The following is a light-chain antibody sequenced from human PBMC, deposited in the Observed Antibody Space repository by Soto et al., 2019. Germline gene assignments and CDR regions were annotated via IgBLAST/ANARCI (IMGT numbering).Light chain of an antibody. J-gene: IGLJ2*01. CDR1: SSDVGGYHF. CDR3: CSYAGSSTFLV. CDR2: EVS. Sequence: QSALTQPASVSGSPGQSITISCTGTSSDVGGYHFVSWYQQHPGKAPKLMISEVSKRPSGVSTRFSGSKSGNTASLTISGLQAEDEAYYYCCSYAGSSTFLVFGGGTKLTVL. V-gene: IGLV2-23*02.